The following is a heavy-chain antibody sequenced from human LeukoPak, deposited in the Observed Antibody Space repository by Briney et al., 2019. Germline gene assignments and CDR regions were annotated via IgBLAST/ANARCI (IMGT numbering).Heavy chain of an antibody. CDR3: AAVPRIAVAGTSSFDY. Sequence: GASVKVSCKASGFTFTSSAVQWVRQTRGQRLEWIGWIVVGSGNTNYAQKFQERDTITRDMSTSTAYMELSSLRSEDTAVYYCAAVPRIAVAGTSSFDYWGQGTLVTVSS. CDR1: GFTFTSSA. D-gene: IGHD6-19*01. V-gene: IGHV1-58*01. CDR2: IVVGSGNT. J-gene: IGHJ4*02.